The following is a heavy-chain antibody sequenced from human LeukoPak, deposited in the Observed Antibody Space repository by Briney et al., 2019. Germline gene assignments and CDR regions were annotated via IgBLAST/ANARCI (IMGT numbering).Heavy chain of an antibody. CDR1: GGSISSYY. Sequence: SETLSLTCTVSGGSISSYYWSWIRQPPGKGLEWIGYIYYGGSTNYNPSLKSRATISMDTSKNQFSLKLISVTAADTAMYYCARADSSSWFDWGQGTLVTVSS. V-gene: IGHV4-59*01. D-gene: IGHD6-13*01. J-gene: IGHJ4*02. CDR2: IYYGGST. CDR3: ARADSSSWFD.